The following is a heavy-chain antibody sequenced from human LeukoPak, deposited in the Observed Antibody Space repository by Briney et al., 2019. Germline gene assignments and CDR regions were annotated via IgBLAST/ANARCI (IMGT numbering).Heavy chain of an antibody. V-gene: IGHV1-2*02. J-gene: IGHJ6*03. CDR3: ARDGGPDPYYYYYMDV. CDR1: GYTFTGYY. D-gene: IGHD3-16*01. Sequence: GASVKVSCKASGYTFTGYYMHWVRQAPGQGLEWMGWINPNSGGTNYAQKFQGRVTMTRDTSISTAYMELSRLRSDDTAVYYCARDGGPDPYYYYYMDVWGKGTTATDSS. CDR2: INPNSGGT.